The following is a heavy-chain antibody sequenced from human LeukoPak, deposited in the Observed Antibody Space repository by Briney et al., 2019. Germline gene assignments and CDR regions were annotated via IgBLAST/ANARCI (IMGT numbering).Heavy chain of an antibody. Sequence: GGSLRLSCAASGFTFGSYAMHWVRQAPGKGLEWVAVISYDGSNKYYADSVKGRFTISRDNSKNTLYLQMNSLRAEDTAVYYCARDYYGSGSYYTHSYYYYGMDVWGQGTTVTVSS. D-gene: IGHD3-10*01. J-gene: IGHJ6*02. CDR1: GFTFGSYA. CDR3: ARDYYGSGSYYTHSYYYYGMDV. V-gene: IGHV3-30-3*01. CDR2: ISYDGSNK.